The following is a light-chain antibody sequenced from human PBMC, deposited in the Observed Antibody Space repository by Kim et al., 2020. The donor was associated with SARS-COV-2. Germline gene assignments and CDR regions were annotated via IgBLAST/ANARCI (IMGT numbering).Light chain of an antibody. CDR3: GSYTGTNAFVA. J-gene: IGLJ3*02. Sequence: QSVLTQPASVSGSPGQSITISCTGTSSDVGGRNSVSWYQQHPGKAPKLIIFDVTKRPSGVSHRFSGSKSGNTASLIISGIQPEDEADYYCGSYTGTNAFVAFGGGTKVTVL. CDR2: DVT. CDR1: SSDVGGRNS. V-gene: IGLV2-14*03.